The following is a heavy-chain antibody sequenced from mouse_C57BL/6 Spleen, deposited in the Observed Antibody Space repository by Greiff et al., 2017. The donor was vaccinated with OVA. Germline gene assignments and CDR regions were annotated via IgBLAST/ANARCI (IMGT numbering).Heavy chain of an antibody. D-gene: IGHD2-1*01. V-gene: IGHV2-2*01. CDR2: IWSGGST. CDR1: GFSLTSYG. CDR3: ARFYGNGYFDV. J-gene: IGHJ1*03. Sequence: QFQLQQSGPGLVQPSQSLSITCTVSGFSLTSYGVHWVRQSPGKGLEWLGVIWSGGSTDYNAAFISRLSISKDNSKSQVFFKMNSLQADDTAIYYCARFYGNGYFDVWGTGTTVTVSS.